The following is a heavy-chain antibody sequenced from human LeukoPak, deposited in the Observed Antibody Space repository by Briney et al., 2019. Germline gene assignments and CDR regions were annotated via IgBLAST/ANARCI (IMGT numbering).Heavy chain of an antibody. CDR3: TTALRLLWFGELYSGDYGMDV. CDR2: IKSKTDGGTT. CDR1: GFTFSNAW. D-gene: IGHD3-10*01. J-gene: IGHJ6*02. Sequence: GGSLRLSCAASGFTFSNAWMSWVRQAPGKGLEWVGRIKSKTDGGTTDYAAPVKGRFTISRDDSKNTLYLQMNSLKTEDTAVYYRTTALRLLWFGELYSGDYGMDVWGQGTTVTVSS. V-gene: IGHV3-15*01.